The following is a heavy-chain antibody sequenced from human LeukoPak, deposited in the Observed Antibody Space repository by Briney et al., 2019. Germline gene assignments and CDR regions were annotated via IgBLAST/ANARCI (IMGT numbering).Heavy chain of an antibody. V-gene: IGHV3-23*01. D-gene: IGHD6-19*01. CDR2: ISGSGGST. J-gene: IGHJ2*01. Sequence: GGSLRLSCAASQFTFSSYAMSWVRQAPGKGLEWVSAISGSGGSTYYADSVKGRFTISRDNSKNTLYLQMNSLRAEDTAVYYCAKPPIAVAGKSPNWYFDLWGRGTLVTVSS. CDR3: AKPPIAVAGKSPNWYFDL. CDR1: QFTFSSYA.